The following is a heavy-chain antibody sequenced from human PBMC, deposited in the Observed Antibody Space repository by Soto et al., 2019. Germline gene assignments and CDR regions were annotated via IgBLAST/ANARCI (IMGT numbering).Heavy chain of an antibody. D-gene: IGHD2-21*01. CDR3: ARALLALPSWFDP. V-gene: IGHV1-69*13. CDR2: SIPIFGTA. J-gene: IGHJ5*02. Sequence: SVKVSCKASGGTFSSYAISWVRQAPGQGLEWMGGSIPIFGTANYAQKFQGRVTITADESTSTAYMELSSLRSEDTAVYYCARALLALPSWFDPWGQGTLVTVSS. CDR1: GGTFSSYA.